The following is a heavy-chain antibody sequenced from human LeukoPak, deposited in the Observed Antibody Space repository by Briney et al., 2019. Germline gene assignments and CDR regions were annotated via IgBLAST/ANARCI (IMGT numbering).Heavy chain of an antibody. J-gene: IGHJ5*02. CDR1: GGSFSGYY. D-gene: IGHD2-2*01. V-gene: IGHV4-34*01. CDR3: ARGRLTRPPRYCSSTSCANWFDP. CDR2: INHSGST. Sequence: PSETLSLTCAVYGGSFSGYYWSWIRQPPGKGLGWIGEINHSGSTNYNPSLKSRVTISVDTSKNQFSLKLSSVTAADTAVYYCARGRLTRPPRYCSSTSCANWFDPWGQGTLVTVSS.